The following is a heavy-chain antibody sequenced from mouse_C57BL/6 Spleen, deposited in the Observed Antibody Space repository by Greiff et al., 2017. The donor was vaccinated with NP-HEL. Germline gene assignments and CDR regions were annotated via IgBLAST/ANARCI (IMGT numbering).Heavy chain of an antibody. V-gene: IGHV6-3*01. CDR1: GFTFSNYW. CDR3: TCSWFAY. J-gene: IGHJ3*01. Sequence: EVKVEESGGGLVQPGGSMKLSCVASGFTFSNYWMNWVRQSPEKGLEWVAQIRLKSDNYATHYAESVKGRFTISRDDSKSSVYLQMNNLRAEDTGIYYCTCSWFAYWGQGTLVTVSA. CDR2: IRLKSDNYAT.